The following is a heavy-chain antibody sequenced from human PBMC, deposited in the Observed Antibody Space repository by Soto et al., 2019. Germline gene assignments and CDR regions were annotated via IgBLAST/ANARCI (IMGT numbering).Heavy chain of an antibody. J-gene: IGHJ5*01. CDR1: GGTFSNYA. CDR2: IIPIFGTT. CDR3: ARVAYTSRATHWFDC. V-gene: IGHV1-69*01. Sequence: QVQLVPSGAEVKKPGSSVKVSCKASGGTFSNYAVSWVRQAPGQGLEWMGDIIPIFGTTNYAQKFQGRVTIAADESTSTGYMELTNLRSEDTALYYCARVAYTSRATHWFDCWGQGTLVTVSS. D-gene: IGHD3-16*01.